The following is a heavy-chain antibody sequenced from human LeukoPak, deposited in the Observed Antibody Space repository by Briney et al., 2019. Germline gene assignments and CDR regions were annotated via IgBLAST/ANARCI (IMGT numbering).Heavy chain of an antibody. D-gene: IGHD3-22*01. J-gene: IGHJ4*02. V-gene: IGHV3-15*04. CDR1: GFTFSHAW. Sequence: GGSLRLSCAASGFTFSHAWMSWVRQAPGKGLEWIGRIVSNTEGGARDYAAPVKGRFTISRDDSKNTLYLQMNSLKTEDTAVYHCITGIRSGYYVYWGQGTLVTVSS. CDR3: ITGIRSGYYVY. CDR2: IVSNTEGGAR.